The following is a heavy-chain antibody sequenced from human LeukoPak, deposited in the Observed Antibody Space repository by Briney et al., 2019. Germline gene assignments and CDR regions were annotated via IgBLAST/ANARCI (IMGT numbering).Heavy chain of an antibody. J-gene: IGHJ4*02. V-gene: IGHV3-53*01. CDR3: AKDQSYDQEYSSSWTFDY. Sequence: GGSLRLSCAASGFTVSSNYMSWVRQAPGKGLEWVSVIYSGGSTYYADSVKGRFTISRDNSKNTLYLQMNSLRAEDTAVYYCAKDQSYDQEYSSSWTFDYWGQGTLVTVSS. CDR1: GFTVSSNY. D-gene: IGHD6-13*01. CDR2: IYSGGST.